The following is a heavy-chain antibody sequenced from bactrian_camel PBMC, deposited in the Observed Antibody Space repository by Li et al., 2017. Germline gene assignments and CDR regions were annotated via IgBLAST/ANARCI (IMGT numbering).Heavy chain of an antibody. J-gene: IGHJ4*01. Sequence: HVQLVESGGGSVQAGGSLRLSCEASGANFNNACMGWFRQRPGEERERVATIFTARGSTVYADSVKGRFTISQDNAKNTVYLQMNNLKPDDTAVYYCAAGLADLIPMALFANCSVPGLGTEYWGQGTQVTVS. CDR3: AAGLADLIPMALFANCSVPGLGTEY. D-gene: IGHD3*01. CDR1: GANFNNAC. CDR2: IFTARGST. V-gene: IGHV3S54*01.